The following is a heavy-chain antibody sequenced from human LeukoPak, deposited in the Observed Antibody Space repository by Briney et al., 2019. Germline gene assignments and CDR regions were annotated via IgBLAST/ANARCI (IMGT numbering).Heavy chain of an antibody. CDR2: ISYDGSNK. D-gene: IGHD1-26*01. CDR1: GFTFSSYA. J-gene: IGHJ4*02. CDR3: ARGGPSVRWELPTDYFDY. V-gene: IGHV3-30-3*01. Sequence: GGSLRLSCAASGFTFSSYAMHWVRQAPGKGLEWVAVISYDGSNKYYADSVKGRFTISRDNSKNTLYLQMNSLRAEDTAVYYCARGGPSVRWELPTDYFDYWGQGTLVTVSS.